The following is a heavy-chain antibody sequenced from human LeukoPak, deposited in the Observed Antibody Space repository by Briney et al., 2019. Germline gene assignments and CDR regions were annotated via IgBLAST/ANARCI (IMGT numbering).Heavy chain of an antibody. CDR2: ITSDGSGT. CDR3: AEDQGARYYGSGSSWFDP. CDR1: GFPFSNYW. V-gene: IGHV3-74*01. D-gene: IGHD3-10*01. J-gene: IGHJ5*02. Sequence: PGGSLRLSCAASGFPFSNYWMHWVRQAPGKGLVWLSHITSDGSGTSYADSVKGRFTISRDNAKYTLYLQMNSLRAEDTAVYYCAEDQGARYYGSGSSWFDPWGQGTLVTVSS.